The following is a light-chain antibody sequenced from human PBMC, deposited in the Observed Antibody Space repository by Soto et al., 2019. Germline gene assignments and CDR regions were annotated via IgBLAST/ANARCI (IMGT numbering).Light chain of an antibody. Sequence: QSALTQPASVSGSPGQSITISCTGTSSDIGGYNYVSWYQQHPGNAPKLMIYDVSNRPSGVSNRFSGSKSGNTASLTISGLQTEDEDDYYCSSYTSSSTQVFGGGTKLTVL. CDR1: SSDIGGYNY. V-gene: IGLV2-14*01. J-gene: IGLJ2*01. CDR2: DVS. CDR3: SSYTSSSTQV.